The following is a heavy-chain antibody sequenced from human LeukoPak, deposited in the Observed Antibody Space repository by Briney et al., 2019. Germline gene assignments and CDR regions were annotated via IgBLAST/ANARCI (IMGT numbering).Heavy chain of an antibody. Sequence: GGSLRLSCAASGFIFSDYYVTWIRQAPGKGLEWVSSISSSSSYIYYADSVKGRFTISRDNAKNSLYLQMNSLRAEDTAVYYCARDRGYCSGGSCYDAFDIWGQGTMVTVSS. CDR1: GFIFSDYY. D-gene: IGHD2-15*01. V-gene: IGHV3-11*06. J-gene: IGHJ3*02. CDR3: ARDRGYCSGGSCYDAFDI. CDR2: ISSSSSYI.